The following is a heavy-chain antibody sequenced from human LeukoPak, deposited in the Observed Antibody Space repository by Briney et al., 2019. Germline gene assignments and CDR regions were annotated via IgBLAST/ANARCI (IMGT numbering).Heavy chain of an antibody. CDR2: IIPIFGTA. V-gene: IGHV1-69*05. Sequence: SVKVSCKASGGTFSSYAISWVRQAPGQGLEWMGRIIPIFGTANYAQKFQGRVTITTDESTSTAYMELSSLRSEDTAVYYCASGEDYYYYMDVWGKGTTVTVSS. J-gene: IGHJ6*03. CDR1: GGTFSSYA. CDR3: ASGEDYYYYMDV.